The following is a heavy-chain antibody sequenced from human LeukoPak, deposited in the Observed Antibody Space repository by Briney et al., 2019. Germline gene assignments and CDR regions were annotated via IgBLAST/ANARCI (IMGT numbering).Heavy chain of an antibody. Sequence: GESLRLSCAASGFTFRDYWMHWVRQVPGKGLLWVSHINSDGSITDYADSVKGRFTISRDNARNTLSLQMDSLRVEDTAVYYCARNPTGDYDYWGQGALVTVSS. CDR3: ARNPTGDYDY. CDR1: GFTFRDYW. D-gene: IGHD2-8*02. V-gene: IGHV3-74*01. J-gene: IGHJ4*02. CDR2: INSDGSIT.